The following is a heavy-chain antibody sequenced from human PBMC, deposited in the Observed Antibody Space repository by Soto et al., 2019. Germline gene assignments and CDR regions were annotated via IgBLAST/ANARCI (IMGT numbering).Heavy chain of an antibody. D-gene: IGHD1-1*01. CDR2: IYYSGST. CDR1: GGSISSYY. J-gene: IGHJ5*02. CDR3: ARDGPQELERQESWVNWFDP. V-gene: IGHV4-59*01. Sequence: SETLSLTCTVSGGSISSYYWSWIRQPPGKGLEWIGYIYYSGSTNYNPSLKSRVTISVDTSKNQFSLKLSSVTAADTAVYYCARDGPQELERQESWVNWFDPWGQGTLVTVSS.